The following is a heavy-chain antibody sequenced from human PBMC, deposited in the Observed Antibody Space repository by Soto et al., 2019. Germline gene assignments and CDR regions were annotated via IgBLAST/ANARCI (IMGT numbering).Heavy chain of an antibody. V-gene: IGHV3-23*01. J-gene: IGHJ4*02. Sequence: GGSLRLSCAASGFTFSSYAMSWVRQAPGKGLQWVSSISGSGGTTYYAESVKGRFTISRDNSKNTLYVQMKSLRAEDTAVYYCAKGVYYDSAGTENDYWGQGTLVTVSS. CDR1: GFTFSSYA. D-gene: IGHD3-22*01. CDR2: ISGSGGTT. CDR3: AKGVYYDSAGTENDY.